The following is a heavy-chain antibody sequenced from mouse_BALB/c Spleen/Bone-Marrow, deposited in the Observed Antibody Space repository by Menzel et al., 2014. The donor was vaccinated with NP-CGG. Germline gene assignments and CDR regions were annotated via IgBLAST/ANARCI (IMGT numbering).Heavy chain of an antibody. CDR1: GLSFNSYG. J-gene: IGHJ3*01. CDR3: ARHAYYDQTEVSFVY. Sequence: EVMLVESGGGLVKSGGSLELSCAASGLSFNSYGMSWVRQTPEKRLGWVATISGGGSYTFYPDSVKGRFTISRDNAKNNLYQQLSSLRSEDTALYYCARHAYYDQTEVSFVYWGQGTLVTVSA. D-gene: IGHD2-4*01. V-gene: IGHV5-9-2*01. CDR2: ISGGGSYT.